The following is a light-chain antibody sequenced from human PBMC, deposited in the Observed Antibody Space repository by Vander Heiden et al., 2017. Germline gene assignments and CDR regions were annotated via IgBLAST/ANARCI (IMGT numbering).Light chain of an antibody. Sequence: DIVMTQSPATLSVSPGERATLSCRASQSVSSNLAWYQQKPGQAPRLLIYGASTRATGIPARFSGSGSGTEFTLTISSLQSEDFAVYYCQQDNNWPRTFGQGTKLEIK. J-gene: IGKJ2*02. CDR1: QSVSSN. CDR2: GAS. CDR3: QQDNNWPRT. V-gene: IGKV3-15*01.